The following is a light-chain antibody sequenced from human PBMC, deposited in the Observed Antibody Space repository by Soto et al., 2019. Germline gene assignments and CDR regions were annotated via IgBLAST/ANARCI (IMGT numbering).Light chain of an antibody. V-gene: IGKV3-15*01. J-gene: IGKJ1*01. Sequence: EIVMTQSPGTLSLSPGQRATLSCRASQSVSIGNLAWYQQKSCQAPRLLIYGTSNRATGIPSRFSGSGSGTEFTLTISSLQSEDFAVYYCQQYNNWPPWTFGQGTKVDI. CDR1: QSVSIGN. CDR3: QQYNNWPPWT. CDR2: GTS.